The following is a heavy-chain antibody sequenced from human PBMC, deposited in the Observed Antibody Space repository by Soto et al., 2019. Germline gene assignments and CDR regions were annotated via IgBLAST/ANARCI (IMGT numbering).Heavy chain of an antibody. CDR3: ARENYDFWSGFDY. CDR1: GYTFTGYY. CDR2: INPNSGGT. D-gene: IGHD3-3*01. Sequence: QVQLVQSGSEVKKPGASVKVSCKASGYTFTGYYMHWVRQAPGQGLEWMGWINPNSGGTNYAQKLQGRVPMTRDTSISTAYMELSRLRSDDTAVYYCARENYDFWSGFDYWGQGTLVTVSS. J-gene: IGHJ4*02. V-gene: IGHV1-2*02.